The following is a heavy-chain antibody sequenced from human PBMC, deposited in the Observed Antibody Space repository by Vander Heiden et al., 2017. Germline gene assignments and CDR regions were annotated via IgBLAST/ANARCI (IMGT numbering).Heavy chain of an antibody. CDR2: ISYDGSSK. D-gene: IGHD6-6*01. V-gene: IGHV3-30-3*01. CDR1: GFAFSVYA. CDR3: SRGADGSSSGREFDH. J-gene: IGHJ4*02. Sequence: QVQLVDSGGGVVQPGRPLRLSCAASGFAFSVYAMHWFRQAPGKGPEWVSSISYDGSSKYYADSVKGRFTISRDNSNNTVYLQMNSLRGEDTSVYYCSRGADGSSSGREFDHWGQGTLVTVSS.